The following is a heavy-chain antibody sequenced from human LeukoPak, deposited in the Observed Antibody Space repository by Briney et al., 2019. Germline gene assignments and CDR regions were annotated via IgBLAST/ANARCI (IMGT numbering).Heavy chain of an antibody. CDR1: GDSVSSNSAA. V-gene: IGHV6-1*01. CDR3: ARDPVGGSTIFDY. CDR2: TYYRSKWYY. D-gene: IGHD1-26*01. J-gene: IGHJ4*02. Sequence: SQTLSLTCAISGDSVSSNSAAWNWIRQSPSRGLEWLGRTYYRSKWYYDFAVAVKSRISINPDTSKNQFSLQLSSVTPEDTAVYYCARDPVGGSTIFDYWGQGTLVTVSS.